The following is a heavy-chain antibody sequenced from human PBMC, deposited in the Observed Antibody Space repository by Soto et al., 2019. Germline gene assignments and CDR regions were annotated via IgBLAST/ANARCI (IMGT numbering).Heavy chain of an antibody. CDR2: IWYDGNNK. V-gene: IGHV3-33*06. J-gene: IGHJ4*02. Sequence: GGSLRLCCAASGFTFCSYGMHWVRQAPGKGLEWVAVIWYDGNNKYYADSVKGRFTISRDNSKNTLYLQMNSLRAEDTAVYYCAKPRDATRYYFDYWGQGTLVTVSS. CDR1: GFTFCSYG. D-gene: IGHD2-15*01. CDR3: AKPRDATRYYFDY.